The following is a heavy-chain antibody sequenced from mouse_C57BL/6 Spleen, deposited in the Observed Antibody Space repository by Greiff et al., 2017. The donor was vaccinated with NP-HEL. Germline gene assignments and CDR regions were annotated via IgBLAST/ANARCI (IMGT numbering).Heavy chain of an antibody. CDR3: ARSTMVTTGFAY. V-gene: IGHV1-80*01. D-gene: IGHD2-2*01. J-gene: IGHJ3*01. CDR2: IYPGDGDT. Sequence: QVQLQQSGAELVKPGASVKISCKASGYAFSSYWMNWVKQRPGKGLEWIGQIYPGDGDTKYNGKFKGKATLTADKSSSTAYMQLSSLTSEDSAVYFCARSTMVTTGFAYWGQGTLVTVSA. CDR1: GYAFSSYW.